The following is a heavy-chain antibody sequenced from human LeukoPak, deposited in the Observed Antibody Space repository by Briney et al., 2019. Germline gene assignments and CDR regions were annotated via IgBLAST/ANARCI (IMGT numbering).Heavy chain of an antibody. Sequence: QPGGSLRLSCAASGFTFSNYRMHWVRQAPGKGLVWVSRINSDGSSTSYADSVKGRFTISRDNAKNTLYLQMNSLRAEDTAIYYCARDYCSSTSCYLAGVDYWGQGTLVTVSS. J-gene: IGHJ4*02. V-gene: IGHV3-74*01. CDR1: GFTFSNYR. D-gene: IGHD2-2*01. CDR2: INSDGSST. CDR3: ARDYCSSTSCYLAGVDY.